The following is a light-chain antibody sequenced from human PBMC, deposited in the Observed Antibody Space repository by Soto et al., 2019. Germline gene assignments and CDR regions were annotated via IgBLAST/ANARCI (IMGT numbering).Light chain of an antibody. CDR1: SSDVGSYNL. J-gene: IGLJ1*01. CDR2: EGT. V-gene: IGLV2-23*01. Sequence: QSALTQPASVSGSPGQSITISCTGNSSDVGSYNLVSWYQQHPGKAPKFMIYEGTKRPSGVSNRFSGSKSGNTASLTISGLQAEDEADYYCCSYAGSRHYVFGTGTKSPS. CDR3: CSYAGSRHYV.